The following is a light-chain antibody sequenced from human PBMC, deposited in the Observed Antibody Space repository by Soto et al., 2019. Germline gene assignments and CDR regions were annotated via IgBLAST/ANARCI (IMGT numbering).Light chain of an antibody. Sequence: DIQMTQSPSALYASVGDRVTITCRASQTISTYLNWYQQKPGKAPKLLIYAASTLQSGVPSRFSGSGYGTDFTLTISSLQPEDFATYYCQQSIGIPYTFGQGTRLEIK. V-gene: IGKV1-39*01. CDR1: QTISTY. CDR3: QQSIGIPYT. J-gene: IGKJ2*01. CDR2: AAS.